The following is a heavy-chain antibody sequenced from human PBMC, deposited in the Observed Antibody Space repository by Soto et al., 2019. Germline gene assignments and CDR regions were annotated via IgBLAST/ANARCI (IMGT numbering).Heavy chain of an antibody. D-gene: IGHD2-15*01. V-gene: IGHV1-69*12. J-gene: IGHJ4*02. CDR1: GGTFSSYA. Sequence: QVQLVQSGAEVKKPGSSVKVSCKASGGTFSSYAISWVRQAPGQWLEWMGGIIPIFGTANYAQKFQGRVTITADESTSTAYVELSSLRSEDTAVYYCAREECSGGSCYSEGYFDYWGQGTLVTVSS. CDR2: IIPIFGTA. CDR3: AREECSGGSCYSEGYFDY.